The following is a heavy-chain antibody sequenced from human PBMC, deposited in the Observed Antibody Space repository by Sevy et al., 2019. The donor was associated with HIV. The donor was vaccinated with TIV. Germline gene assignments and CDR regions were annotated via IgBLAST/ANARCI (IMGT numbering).Heavy chain of an antibody. CDR3: ARTYYDFWSGYRDSYYYMDV. Sequence: SETLSLTCAVSGYSISSGYYWGWIRQPPGKGLEWIGSIYHSGSTYYNPSLKSRVTISVDTSKNQFSLNLSSVTAADTAVYYCARTYYDFWSGYRDSYYYMDVWGKGTTVTVSS. J-gene: IGHJ6*03. D-gene: IGHD3-3*01. V-gene: IGHV4-38-2*01. CDR1: GYSISSGYY. CDR2: IYHSGST.